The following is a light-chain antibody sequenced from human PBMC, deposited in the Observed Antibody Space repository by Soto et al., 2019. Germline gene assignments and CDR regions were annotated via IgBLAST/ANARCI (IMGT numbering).Light chain of an antibody. CDR2: LTS. CDR3: QQSSTNPWT. J-gene: IGKJ1*01. CDR1: QSISTY. Sequence: IQMTQSPSTLSASVGDRVTITCRASQSISTYLNWFQQKPGRAPKLLIYLTSTLQSGVPSRFSGSGSGTDFTLTISSLQPEDFATYYCQQSSTNPWTFGQGTKV. V-gene: IGKV1-39*01.